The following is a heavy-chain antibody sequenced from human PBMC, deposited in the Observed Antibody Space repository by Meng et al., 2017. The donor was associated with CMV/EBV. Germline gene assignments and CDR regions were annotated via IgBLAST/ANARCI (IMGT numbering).Heavy chain of an antibody. CDR1: GGSISSSSYY. Sequence: SETLSLTCTVSGGSISSSSYYWGWIRQPPGKGLEWIGSIYYSGSTYYNPSLKSRVTISVDTSKNQFSLKLSSVTAADTAVYYCATLYGSGSYLRRGAGPADYWGQG. J-gene: IGHJ4*02. CDR2: IYYSGST. V-gene: IGHV4-39*07. D-gene: IGHD3-10*01. CDR3: ATLYGSGSYLRRGAGPADY.